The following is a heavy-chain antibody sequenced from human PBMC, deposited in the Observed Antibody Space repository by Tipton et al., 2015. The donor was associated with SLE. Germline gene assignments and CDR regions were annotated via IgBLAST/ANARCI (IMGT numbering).Heavy chain of an antibody. J-gene: IGHJ4*02. D-gene: IGHD3-22*01. CDR1: GFTFSSYG. CDR3: TVLLPSSDY. CDR2: IRSKANSYAT. Sequence: SLRLSCAASGFTFSSYGMHWVRQASGKGLEWVGRIRSKANSYATAYAASVKGRFTISRDDSKNTAYLQMNSLKTEDTAVYYCTVLLPSSDYWGQGTLVTVSS. V-gene: IGHV3-73*01.